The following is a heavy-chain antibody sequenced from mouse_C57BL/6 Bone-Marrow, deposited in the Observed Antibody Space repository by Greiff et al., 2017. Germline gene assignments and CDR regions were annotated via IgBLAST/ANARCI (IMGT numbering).Heavy chain of an antibody. V-gene: IGHV5-12*01. Sequence: EVQVVESGGGLVQPGGSLKLSCAASGFTFSDYYMYWVRQTPEKRLEWVAYISNGGGSTYYPDTVKGRFTISRDNAKNTLYLQMSRLKSEDTAMYYCARQYYGSSYYAMDYWGQGTSVTVSS. CDR1: GFTFSDYY. CDR2: ISNGGGST. D-gene: IGHD1-1*01. J-gene: IGHJ4*01. CDR3: ARQYYGSSYYAMDY.